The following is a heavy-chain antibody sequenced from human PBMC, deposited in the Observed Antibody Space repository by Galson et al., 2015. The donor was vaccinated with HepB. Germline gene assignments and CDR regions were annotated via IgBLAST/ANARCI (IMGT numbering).Heavy chain of an antibody. CDR2: ISAYNGNT. CDR1: GYTFTSYG. J-gene: IGHJ3*02. V-gene: IGHV1-18*01. CDR3: ARMSGWLQFGDAFDI. D-gene: IGHD5-24*01. Sequence: SVKVSCKAPGYTFTSYGISWVRQAPGQGLEWMGWISAYNGNTNYAQKLQGRVTMTTDTSTSTAYMELRSLRSDDTAVYYCARMSGWLQFGDAFDIWGQGTMVTVSS.